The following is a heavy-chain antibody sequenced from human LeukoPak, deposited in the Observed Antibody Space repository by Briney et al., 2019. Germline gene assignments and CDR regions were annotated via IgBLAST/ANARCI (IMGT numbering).Heavy chain of an antibody. CDR2: IYYSGST. Sequence: PSETLSLTCTVSGDSIGSYYWGWIRQPPAKGLEWIGSIYYSGSTYYNPSLKSRVTISVDTSKNQFSLKLSSVTAADTAVYYCARHGYGEDYWGQGTLVTVSS. V-gene: IGHV4-39*01. D-gene: IGHD4-17*01. CDR3: ARHGYGEDY. CDR1: GDSIGSYY. J-gene: IGHJ4*02.